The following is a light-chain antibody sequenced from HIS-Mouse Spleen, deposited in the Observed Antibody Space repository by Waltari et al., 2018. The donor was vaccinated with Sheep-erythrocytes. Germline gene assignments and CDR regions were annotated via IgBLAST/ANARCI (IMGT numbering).Light chain of an antibody. CDR2: DVS. CDR1: SSDVGGYNY. CDR3: CSYAGSYNHV. Sequence: QSALTHPRSVSGSPGQSVTISCTGTSSDVGGYNYVSWYQQHPGKAPKLMIYDVSKRPSGVPDRVSGSKSGNTASLTISGLQAEDEADYYCCSYAGSYNHVFATGTKVTVL. V-gene: IGLV2-11*01. J-gene: IGLJ1*01.